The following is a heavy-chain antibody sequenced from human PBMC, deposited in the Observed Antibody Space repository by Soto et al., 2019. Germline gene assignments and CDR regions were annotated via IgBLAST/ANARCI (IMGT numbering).Heavy chain of an antibody. CDR3: AKDLEPLRGHYAFDI. D-gene: IGHD1-1*01. CDR2: ISGSGGST. J-gene: IGHJ3*02. Sequence: GGSLRLSCAASGFTFSSYAMSWVRQAPGKGLEWVSAISGSGGSTYYADSVRGRFTISRDNAKNTLYLQMNSLRAEDTSVYYSAKDLEPLRGHYAFDIWGQGTMVTVSS. CDR1: GFTFSSYA. V-gene: IGHV3-23*01.